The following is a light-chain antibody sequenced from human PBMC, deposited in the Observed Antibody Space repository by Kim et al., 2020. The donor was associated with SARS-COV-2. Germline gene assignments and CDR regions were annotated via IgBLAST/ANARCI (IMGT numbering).Light chain of an antibody. CDR3: QQYNDWPLT. V-gene: IGKV3D-15*01. CDR2: HAF. J-gene: IGKJ4*01. Sequence: SLSPGERATLSCTASLSIGTDLAWYQQKPGQAPRLLIYHAFTRATGIPARISGSGSGTEFTLTISSLQSEDFAVYYCQQYNDWPLTFGGGTKVEI. CDR1: LSIGTD.